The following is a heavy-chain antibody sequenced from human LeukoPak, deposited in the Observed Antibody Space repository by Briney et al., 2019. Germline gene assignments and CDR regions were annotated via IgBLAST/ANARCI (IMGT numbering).Heavy chain of an antibody. J-gene: IGHJ4*02. D-gene: IGHD3-22*01. Sequence: SETLSLTCTVSGGSISSGDYYWSWIRQHPGKGLEWIGYIYYSGSTYYNPSLKSRVTISVDTSKNQFSLKLSSVTAADTAVYYCARADYDSSGFTDYWGQGTLVTVSS. CDR2: IYYSGST. CDR1: GGSISSGDYY. V-gene: IGHV4-31*03. CDR3: ARADYDSSGFTDY.